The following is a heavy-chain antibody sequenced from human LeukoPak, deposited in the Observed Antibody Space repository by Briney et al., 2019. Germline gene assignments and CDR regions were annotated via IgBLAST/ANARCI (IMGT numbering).Heavy chain of an antibody. J-gene: IGHJ4*02. Sequence: GGSLRLSCAASGFTLSIYWMSWVRQAPGKGLEWVANIKQDGSESHYVDSVKGRFTISRDNAKNSLYLQMNSLRAEDTAVYYCARDGRRDGYNFTSWGQGTLVTVSS. V-gene: IGHV3-7*01. CDR1: GFTLSIYW. CDR3: ARDGRRDGYNFTS. CDR2: IKQDGSES. D-gene: IGHD5-24*01.